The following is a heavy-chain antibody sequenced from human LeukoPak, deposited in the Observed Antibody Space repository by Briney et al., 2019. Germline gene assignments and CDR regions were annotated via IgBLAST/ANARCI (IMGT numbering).Heavy chain of an antibody. CDR1: GFTFSSYA. J-gene: IGHJ4*02. CDR3: AKDLYYCSSTSCYGHGLGEGFDY. V-gene: IGHV3-23*01. Sequence: PGGSLRLSCAASGFTFSSYAMSWVRQAPGKGLEWVSVLSGTGGTTYYADSVKGRFTISRDNSKNTLNLQMNSLRAEDTAVYYCAKDLYYCSSTSCYGHGLGEGFDYWGQGTLVTVSS. D-gene: IGHD2-2*01. CDR2: LSGTGGTT.